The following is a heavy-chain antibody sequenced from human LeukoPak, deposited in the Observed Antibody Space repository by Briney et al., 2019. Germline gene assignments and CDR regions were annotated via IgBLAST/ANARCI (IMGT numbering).Heavy chain of an antibody. CDR1: GYTFTGYY. CDR2: INPNTGDT. D-gene: IGHD1-7*01. V-gene: IGHV1-2*02. J-gene: IGHJ3*02. Sequence: ASVKVSCKASGYTFTGYYIHWVQQGPGQGPEWMGWINPNTGDTNYTQKFQGRVTMTSDTSINTAYMDLSTLRSDDTAVYYCARPTRYNWIYDAFDIWGQGTMVTVSS. CDR3: ARPTRYNWIYDAFDI.